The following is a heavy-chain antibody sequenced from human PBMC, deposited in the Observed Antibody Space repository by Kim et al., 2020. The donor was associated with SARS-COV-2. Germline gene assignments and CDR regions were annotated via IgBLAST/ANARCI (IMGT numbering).Heavy chain of an antibody. Sequence: SETLSLTCTVSGGSINSGDYYWNWIRQHPGKGLEWIGYIYYSGSTYYNPSLKSRVTISVDTSKNQFSLKLSSVTAADTAVYYCARGPGGGLLTGYFDYWGQGTLVTVSS. CDR1: GGSINSGDYY. J-gene: IGHJ4*02. D-gene: IGHD3-9*01. CDR3: ARGPGGGLLTGYFDY. CDR2: IYYSGST. V-gene: IGHV4-31*03.